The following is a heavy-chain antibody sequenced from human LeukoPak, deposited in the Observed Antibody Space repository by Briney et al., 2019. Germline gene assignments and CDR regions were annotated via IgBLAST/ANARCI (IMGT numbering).Heavy chain of an antibody. CDR1: GFTFSSYA. V-gene: IGHV3-30-3*01. CDR3: ARATSSGRYGFDY. J-gene: IGHJ4*02. Sequence: GGSLRLSCAASGFTFSSYAMHWVRQAPGKGLEWVAVISYDGSNKYYADSVKGRFTISRDNSENTLYLQMNSLRAEDTAVYYCARATSSGRYGFDYWGQGTLVTASS. D-gene: IGHD6-19*01. CDR2: ISYDGSNK.